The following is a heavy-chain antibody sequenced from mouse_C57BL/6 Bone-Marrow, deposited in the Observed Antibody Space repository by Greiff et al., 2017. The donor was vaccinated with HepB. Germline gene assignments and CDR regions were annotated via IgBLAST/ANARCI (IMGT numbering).Heavy chain of an antibody. CDR2: INPSSGYT. J-gene: IGHJ1*03. CDR1: GYTFTSYW. V-gene: IGHV1-7*01. Sequence: QVQLKESGAELAKPGASVKLSCKASGYTFTSYWMHWVKQRPGQGLEWIGYINPSSGYTKYNQKFKDKATLTADKSSSTAYMQLSSLTYEDSAVYYCARQAVVAHWYFDVWGTGTTVTVST. D-gene: IGHD1-1*01. CDR3: ARQAVVAHWYFDV.